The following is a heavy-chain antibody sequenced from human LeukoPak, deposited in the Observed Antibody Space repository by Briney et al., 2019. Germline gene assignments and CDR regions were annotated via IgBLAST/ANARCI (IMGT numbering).Heavy chain of an antibody. CDR1: GFTVSSDY. CDR3: ARDPSFDFWSGYYFDF. V-gene: IGHV3-66*01. Sequence: GGSLRLSCAASGFTVSSDYMGWVRQAPEKGLEWVSLISSGGSTYYADSLKGRFTISRDNSKNTLYLQMNSLRAEDTAIYYCARDPSFDFWSGYYFDFWGQGILVTVSS. CDR2: ISSGGST. J-gene: IGHJ4*02. D-gene: IGHD3-3*01.